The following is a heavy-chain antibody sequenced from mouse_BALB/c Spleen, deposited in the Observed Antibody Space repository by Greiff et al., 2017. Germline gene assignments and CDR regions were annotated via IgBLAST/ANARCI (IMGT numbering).Heavy chain of an antibody. V-gene: IGHV5-17*02. CDR2: ISSGSSTI. CDR3: ARFTTGDYAMDY. J-gene: IGHJ4*01. D-gene: IGHD1-1*01. Sequence: EVQLVESGGGLVQPGGSRTLSCAASGFTFSSFGMHWVRQAPEKGLEWVAYISSGSSTIYYADTVKGRFTISSDNPKNTLFLQMTSLRSEETAMYYCARFTTGDYAMDYWGQGTSVTVSS. CDR1: GFTFSSFG.